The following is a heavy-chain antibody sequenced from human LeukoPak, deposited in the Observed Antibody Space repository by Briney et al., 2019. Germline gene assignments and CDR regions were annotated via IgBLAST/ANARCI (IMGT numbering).Heavy chain of an antibody. J-gene: IGHJ4*02. CDR3: ARGRWLQFSD. CDR2: IYFTGST. V-gene: IGHV4-59*01. Sequence: SETLSLTCTVSGGSISNYYWNWIRQHPGKGLEWIGYIYFTGSTNYNPSLKSRVTISLDTSKNEFSLKLSSVTAADTAIYYCARGRWLQFSDWGPGTLVTVSS. CDR1: GGSISNYY. D-gene: IGHD5-24*01.